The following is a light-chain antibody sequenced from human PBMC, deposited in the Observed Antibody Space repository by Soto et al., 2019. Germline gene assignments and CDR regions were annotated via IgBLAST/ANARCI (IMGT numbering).Light chain of an antibody. V-gene: IGLV3-21*04. CDR3: QVWDSSSDHPV. CDR2: YDS. Sequence: SSELTQPPSVSVAPGKTARITCGGNNIGSKSVHWYQQKPGQAPVLVIYYDSDRPSGIPERFSGSNSGNTATLTISRVEAGDEAEYYCQVWDSSSDHPVFGTGTKLTVL. CDR1: NIGSKS. J-gene: IGLJ1*01.